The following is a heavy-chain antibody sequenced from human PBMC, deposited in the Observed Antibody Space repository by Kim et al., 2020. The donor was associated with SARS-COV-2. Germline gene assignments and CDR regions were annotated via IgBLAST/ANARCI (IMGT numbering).Heavy chain of an antibody. CDR1: GGSISSSSYY. V-gene: IGHV4-39*01. Sequence: SETLSLTCTVSGGSISSSSYYWGWIRQPPGKGLEWIGCIYYSGSTYYNPSLKSRVTISVDTSKNQFSLKLSSVTAADTAVYYCARLGLTQTYYYGMDVWGQGTALTVSS. D-gene: IGHD3-16*01. CDR2: IYYSGST. J-gene: IGHJ6*02. CDR3: ARLGLTQTYYYGMDV.